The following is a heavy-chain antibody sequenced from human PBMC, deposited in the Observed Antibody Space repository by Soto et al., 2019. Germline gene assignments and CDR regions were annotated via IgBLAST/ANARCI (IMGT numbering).Heavy chain of an antibody. CDR3: ARAEPSGLHYLDY. V-gene: IGHV4-59*02. Sequence: SETMALTCTVTSDTVNIYYWSGMRQPPGKGLECMGYVYYSGSTNYNPSLKSRVTISVDTSKNQISLRLKSVTAADTAVYYCARAEPSGLHYLDYWVQGSLVTVTS. D-gene: IGHD2-8*02. CDR2: VYYSGST. J-gene: IGHJ4*02. CDR1: SDTVNIYY.